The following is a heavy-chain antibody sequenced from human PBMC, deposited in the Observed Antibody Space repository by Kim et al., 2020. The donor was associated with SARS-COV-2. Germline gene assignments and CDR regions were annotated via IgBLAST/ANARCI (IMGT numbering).Heavy chain of an antibody. V-gene: IGHV1-2*02. D-gene: IGHD6-13*01. Sequence: ASVKVSCKASGYTFTDYYMHWVRQAPGQGLEWMGWINPNSGGTNYAQKFQGRVTMTRDTSISTAYMELSRLRSDDTAVYYCARDRIPGIAAANGFDPWGQGTLVTVSS. CDR1: GYTFTDYY. CDR2: INPNSGGT. CDR3: ARDRIPGIAAANGFDP. J-gene: IGHJ5*02.